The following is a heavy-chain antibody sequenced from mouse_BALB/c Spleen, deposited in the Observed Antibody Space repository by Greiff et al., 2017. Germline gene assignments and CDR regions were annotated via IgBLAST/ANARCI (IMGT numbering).Heavy chain of an antibody. V-gene: IGHV1S81*02. J-gene: IGHJ4*01. CDR1: GYTFTSYY. Sequence: VQLQQSGAELARPGASVKLSCKASGYTFTSYYMYWVKQRPGQGLEWIGEINPSNGGTNFNEKFKSKATLTVDKSSSTAYMQLSSLTSEDSAVYYCTRGKNYYAMDYWGQGTSVTVSS. CDR3: TRGKNYYAMDY. CDR2: INPSNGGT.